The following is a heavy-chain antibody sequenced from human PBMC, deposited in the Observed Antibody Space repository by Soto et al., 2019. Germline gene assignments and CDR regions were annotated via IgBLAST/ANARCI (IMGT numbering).Heavy chain of an antibody. J-gene: IGHJ4*02. CDR3: ARVVSGWYYFDY. CDR2: ISCDGSNK. V-gene: IGHV3-30-3*01. D-gene: IGHD6-19*01. CDR1: GFTFSSYA. Sequence: QVQLVEPGGGVVQPGRSLRLSCAASGFTFSSYAMHWVRQAPGKGLEWVAVISCDGSNKYYADSVKGRFTISRDNSNNTLYLQMNSLRAEDTAMYYCARVVSGWYYFDYWGQGTLVTVSS.